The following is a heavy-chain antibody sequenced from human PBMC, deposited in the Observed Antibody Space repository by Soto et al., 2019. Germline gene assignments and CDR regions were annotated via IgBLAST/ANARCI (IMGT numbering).Heavy chain of an antibody. V-gene: IGHV3-23*01. CDR1: GFTFSSYA. CDR2: ISGSGGST. Sequence: PGGSLRLSCAASGFTFSSYAMSWVRQAPGKGLEWVSAISGSGGSTYYADSVKGRFTISRDNSKNTLYLQMNSLRAEDTAVYYCAKDQVGGSYYREYYYGMDVWGQGTTVTVSS. D-gene: IGHD1-26*01. J-gene: IGHJ6*02. CDR3: AKDQVGGSYYREYYYGMDV.